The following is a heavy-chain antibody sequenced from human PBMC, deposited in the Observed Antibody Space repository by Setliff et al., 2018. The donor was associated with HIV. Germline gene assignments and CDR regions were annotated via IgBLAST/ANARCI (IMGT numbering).Heavy chain of an antibody. CDR1: GGSISSYY. V-gene: IGHV4-59*01. J-gene: IGHJ5*02. CDR3: ASLLGYCSGGSCYSGWFDP. Sequence: ETLSLTCTVSGGSISSYYWSWIRQPPGKGLEWIGYIYYSGSTNYNPSLKSRVTISVDTSKNQFSLKLSSVTAADTAVYYCASLLGYCSGGSCYSGWFDPWGQGTLVTVSS. CDR2: IYYSGST. D-gene: IGHD2-15*01.